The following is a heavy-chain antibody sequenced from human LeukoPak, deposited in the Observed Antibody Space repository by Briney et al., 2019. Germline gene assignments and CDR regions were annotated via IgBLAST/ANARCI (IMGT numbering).Heavy chain of an antibody. J-gene: IGHJ5*02. CDR1: GGSFRSSRPY. V-gene: IGHV4-39*02. Sequence: SETLSLTCTVSGGSFRSSRPYWGWSRQSPGKGLEWVGSVYYVGNAYYRPSLLSRATISIDTSKTHISLRLTSVTATDTGIYYCATHDEGSYFETWGQGALVTVSS. D-gene: IGHD3-10*01. CDR2: VYYVGNA. CDR3: ATHDEGSYFET.